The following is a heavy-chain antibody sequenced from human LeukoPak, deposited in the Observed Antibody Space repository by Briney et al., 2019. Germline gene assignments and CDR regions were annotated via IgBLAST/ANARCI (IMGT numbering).Heavy chain of an antibody. CDR3: ARDNFNSRYDFWSAGYYYYYYMDV. CDR1: GFTFSDYY. D-gene: IGHD3-3*01. V-gene: IGHV3-7*01. CDR2: IKEDGSEK. Sequence: GGSLRLSCAASGFTFSDYYMSWVRQAPGKGLEWVANIKEDGSEKYYVDSVKGRFTISRDNAKNSLYLQMNSLRAEDTAVYYCARDNFNSRYDFWSAGYYYYYYMDVWGKGTTVTVSS. J-gene: IGHJ6*03.